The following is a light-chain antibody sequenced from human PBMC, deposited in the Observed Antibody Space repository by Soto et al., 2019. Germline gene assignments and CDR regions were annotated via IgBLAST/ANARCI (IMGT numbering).Light chain of an antibody. Sequence: QAVVTQAPSASGTPGQRVTSSWSGSSSNIGSNTVSWYQQVPGTAPKLLIYSNDQRPSGVPDRFSGAKSGTSASLAIGGLQSEDEADYYCAAWDDSLNGWVFGGGTKLTVL. J-gene: IGLJ3*02. CDR3: AAWDDSLNGWV. CDR1: SSNIGSNT. V-gene: IGLV1-44*01. CDR2: SND.